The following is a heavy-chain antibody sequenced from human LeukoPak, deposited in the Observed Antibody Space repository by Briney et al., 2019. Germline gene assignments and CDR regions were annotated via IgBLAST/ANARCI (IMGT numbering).Heavy chain of an antibody. J-gene: IGHJ4*02. CDR3: ARSGDSSGWNKFDY. Sequence: GGSLRLSCAASGFTFSSYAMHWVRQAPGKGLEYVSAISSNGGSTYYANSVKGRFTISRDNSKNTLYLQMGSLRAEDMAVYYCARSGDSSGWNKFDYWGQGTLVTVSS. CDR1: GFTFSSYA. CDR2: ISSNGGST. D-gene: IGHD6-19*01. V-gene: IGHV3-64*01.